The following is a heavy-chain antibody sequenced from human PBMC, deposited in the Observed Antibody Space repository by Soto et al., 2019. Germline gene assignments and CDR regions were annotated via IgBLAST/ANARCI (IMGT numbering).Heavy chain of an antibody. Sequence: GSLRLSCTVSGVTFSNYAMNWVRQAPGKGLEWVSSLSGSGGTTYYADSVKGRFIISRDNSKNTLYLLMNSLRAGDTALYYCAKQRADYGSGADTFYFDSWGQGALVTVSS. CDR1: GVTFSNYA. V-gene: IGHV3-23*01. D-gene: IGHD3-10*01. CDR3: AKQRADYGSGADTFYFDS. CDR2: LSGSGGTT. J-gene: IGHJ4*02.